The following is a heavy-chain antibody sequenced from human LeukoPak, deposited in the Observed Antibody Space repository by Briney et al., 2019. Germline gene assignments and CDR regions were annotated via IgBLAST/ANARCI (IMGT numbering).Heavy chain of an antibody. Sequence: PGGSLRLSCAASGFTFSSYSMNWVRQAPGKGLEWVSYISSGSSTIYYADSVKGRFAISRDNAKNSLCLQMNSLRDEDTAVYYCARENIVVVTAIRDAFDIWGQGTMFTVSS. CDR3: ARENIVVVTAIRDAFDI. D-gene: IGHD2-21*02. CDR1: GFTFSSYS. J-gene: IGHJ3*02. CDR2: ISSGSSTI. V-gene: IGHV3-48*02.